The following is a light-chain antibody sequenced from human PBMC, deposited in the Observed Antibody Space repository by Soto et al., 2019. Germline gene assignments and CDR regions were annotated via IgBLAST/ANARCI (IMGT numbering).Light chain of an antibody. V-gene: IGKV1-39*01. CDR2: AAS. CDR3: QHSYTAPCFT. CDR1: QTIYNY. J-gene: IGKJ2*01. Sequence: DIRMTQSPSSLSASVGASVTITCRASQTIYNYLNWYQQKPGKAPRLLSYAASTLHSGVPSRFTVSGSGTHFSLTIDRLQPEDFVTYYCQHSYTAPCFTFGQGTRLQI.